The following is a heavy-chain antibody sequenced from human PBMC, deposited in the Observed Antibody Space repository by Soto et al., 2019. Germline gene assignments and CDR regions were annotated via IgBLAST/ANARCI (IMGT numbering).Heavy chain of an antibody. CDR2: IKQDGSEK. Sequence: PGGSLRLSCAASGFTFGGYWVSWVRQAPGKGLEWVANIKQDGSEKYYVDSVKGRFTISRDNAKNSLYLQMNSLRAEDTAVYYCARDPRWPQYSGYLSWGQGTLVTVSS. D-gene: IGHD5-12*01. J-gene: IGHJ4*02. CDR3: ARDPRWPQYSGYLS. V-gene: IGHV3-7*04. CDR1: GFTFGGYW.